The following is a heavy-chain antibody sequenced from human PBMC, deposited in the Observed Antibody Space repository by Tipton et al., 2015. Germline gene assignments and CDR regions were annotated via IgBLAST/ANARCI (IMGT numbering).Heavy chain of an antibody. Sequence: QLVQSGAEVKKPGSSVKVSCKAYGDTFSSFAINWVRQAPGQGLEWMGVSIPILGTATYAQKFQGRLTLTADDSTKTVYMELSSPTSEDTAVYYCAREMSTVMDHWGQGTLVTVSS. D-gene: IGHD5/OR15-5a*01. CDR2: SIPILGTA. CDR3: AREMSTVMDH. CDR1: GDTFSSFA. J-gene: IGHJ4*02. V-gene: IGHV1-69*01.